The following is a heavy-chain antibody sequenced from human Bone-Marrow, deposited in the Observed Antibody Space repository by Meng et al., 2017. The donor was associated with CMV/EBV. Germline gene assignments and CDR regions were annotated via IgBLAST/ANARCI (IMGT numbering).Heavy chain of an antibody. D-gene: IGHD3-10*01. CDR3: ARPYVTRTFPFCFGELLALFLT. V-gene: IGHV3-7*01. Sequence: GESLKISCTASGITFSSSWMSWVRQAPGKGLEWVAKIKGDGSEKYYLDSVKGRFTIARDNAKNSVYLQMNSLRAEDTADYYCARPYVTRTFPFCFGELLALFLTWGQGKLVTVSS. J-gene: IGHJ5*02. CDR2: IKGDGSEK. CDR1: GITFSSSW.